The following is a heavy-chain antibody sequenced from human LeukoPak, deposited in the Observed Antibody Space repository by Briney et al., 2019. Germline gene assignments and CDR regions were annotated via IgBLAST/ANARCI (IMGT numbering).Heavy chain of an antibody. CDR1: GYTFTGYY. V-gene: IGHV1-2*02. D-gene: IGHD3-10*01. CDR2: INPNSGGT. Sequence: SVKVSCEASGYTFTGYYMHWVRQAPGQGLEWMRWINPNSGGTNYAQKFQGRVTMTRDTSISTAHMELSRLRSDDTAVYYCAKNIWFGESSDAFHIWGRGTMVTVSS. J-gene: IGHJ3*02. CDR3: AKNIWFGESSDAFHI.